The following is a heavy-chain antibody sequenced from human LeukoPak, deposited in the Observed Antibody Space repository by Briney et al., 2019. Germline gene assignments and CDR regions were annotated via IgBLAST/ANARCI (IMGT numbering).Heavy chain of an antibody. J-gene: IGHJ4*02. CDR2: IIPIFGTA. D-gene: IGHD6-13*01. Sequence: SVKVSCKASGGTFSSYAISWVRQAPGQGLEWMGGIIPIFGTANYAQKFQGRVTITADKSTSTAYMELSSLRSEDTAVYCCARGGRGIAAGFDYWGQGTLVTVSS. CDR1: GGTFSSYA. CDR3: ARGGRGIAAGFDY. V-gene: IGHV1-69*06.